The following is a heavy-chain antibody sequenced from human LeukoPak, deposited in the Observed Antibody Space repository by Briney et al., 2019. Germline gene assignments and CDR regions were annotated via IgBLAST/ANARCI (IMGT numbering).Heavy chain of an antibody. D-gene: IGHD6-19*01. J-gene: IGHJ4*02. CDR3: ASGVDSGYSSVLLGY. Sequence: SETLSLTCTVSGGSISSYYWSWIRQPPGKGLEWIGYIYYSGSTNYNPSLKSRVTISVDTSKNQFSLKLSSVTAADTAVYYCASGVDSGYSSVLLGYWGQGTLVTVSS. CDR2: IYYSGST. V-gene: IGHV4-59*01. CDR1: GGSISSYY.